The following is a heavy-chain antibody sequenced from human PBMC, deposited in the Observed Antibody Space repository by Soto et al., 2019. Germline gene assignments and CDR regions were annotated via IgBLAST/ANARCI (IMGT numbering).Heavy chain of an antibody. CDR3: AREEVQYDFWSGYYGGWFDP. D-gene: IGHD3-3*01. J-gene: IGHJ5*02. CDR1: GFTFSSYG. Sequence: ESGGGVVQPGRSLRLSCAASGFTFSSYGMHWVRQAPGKGLEWVAVIWYDGSNKYYADSVKGRFTISRDNSKNTLYLQMNSLRAEDTAVYYCAREEVQYDFWSGYYGGWFDPWGQGTLVTVSS. V-gene: IGHV3-33*01. CDR2: IWYDGSNK.